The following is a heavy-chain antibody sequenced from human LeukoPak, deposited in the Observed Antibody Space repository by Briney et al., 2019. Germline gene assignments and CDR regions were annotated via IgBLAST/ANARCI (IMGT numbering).Heavy chain of an antibody. Sequence: SVKVSCKASGGTFSSYAISWVRQAPGQGLEWMGRIIPIFGIANYAQKFQGRVTITADKSTSTAYMELSSLRSEDTAVYYCAISYYDSSGYYTPLGYWGQGTLVTVSS. V-gene: IGHV1-69*04. J-gene: IGHJ4*02. CDR2: IIPIFGIA. D-gene: IGHD3-22*01. CDR3: AISYYDSSGYYTPLGY. CDR1: GGTFSSYA.